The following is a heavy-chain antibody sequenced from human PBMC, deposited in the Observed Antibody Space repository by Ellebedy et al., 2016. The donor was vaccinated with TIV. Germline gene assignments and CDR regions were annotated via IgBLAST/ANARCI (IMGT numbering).Heavy chain of an antibody. CDR3: TRENWYIDY. V-gene: IGHV3-9*01. D-gene: IGHD1-1*01. CDR1: GFTFDDYA. Sequence: SLKISCAASGFTFDDYAMHWVRQAPGMGLEWVSGISWNSGGMVYSDSVKGRFTISRDNVKNSLYLQMNSLRAEDTAVYYCTRENWYIDYWGQGTLVTVSS. J-gene: IGHJ4*02. CDR2: ISWNSGGM.